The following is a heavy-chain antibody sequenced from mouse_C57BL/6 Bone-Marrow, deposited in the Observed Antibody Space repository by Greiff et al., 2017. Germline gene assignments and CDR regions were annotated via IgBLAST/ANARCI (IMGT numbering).Heavy chain of an antibody. J-gene: IGHJ3*01. CDR3: TRLYSFAY. D-gene: IGHD1-3*01. Sequence: VQLQQSGAELVRPGASVTLSCKASGYTFTDYEMHWVKQTPVHGLEWIGAIDPETGGTAYNQKFKGKAILTADKSSSTAYMELRSPTSEDSAVYYCTRLYSFAYWGQGTLVTVSA. CDR1: GYTFTDYE. CDR2: IDPETGGT. V-gene: IGHV1-15*01.